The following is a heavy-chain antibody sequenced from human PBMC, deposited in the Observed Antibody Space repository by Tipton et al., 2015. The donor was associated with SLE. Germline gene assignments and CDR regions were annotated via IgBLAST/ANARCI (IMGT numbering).Heavy chain of an antibody. CDR1: GGSMNTYS. CDR3: ARGGPSSKWLDP. CDR2: VYYSGTT. D-gene: IGHD6-6*01. Sequence: LRLSCTVSGGSMNTYSWSWIQQPPGKGLEWIGYVYYSGTTNYNSSLKSRVTISVDTSKNQFSLKLNSVTAADTAVYYCARGGPSSKWLDPWGRGTQVTVSS. V-gene: IGHV4-59*01. J-gene: IGHJ5*02.